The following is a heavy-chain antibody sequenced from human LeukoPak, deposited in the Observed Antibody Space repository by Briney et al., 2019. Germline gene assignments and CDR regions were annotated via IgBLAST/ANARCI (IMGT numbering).Heavy chain of an antibody. CDR3: SRGEGPGLLSPY. V-gene: IGHV1-8*01. Sequence: ASVKASCKASGNTFASYDINSVRQATGQGLEWMGWMNPSSGNTGYAQKFQGRVTMTRSTSISTAYLELTSLRSEDTAVYYCSRGEGPGLLSPYWGQGPRVTVSS. J-gene: IGHJ4*02. CDR2: MNPSSGNT. CDR1: GNTFASYD.